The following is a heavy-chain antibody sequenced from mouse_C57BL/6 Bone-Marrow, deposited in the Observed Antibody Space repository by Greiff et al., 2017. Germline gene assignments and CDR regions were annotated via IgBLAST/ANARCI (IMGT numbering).Heavy chain of an antibody. D-gene: IGHD1-1*01. CDR1: GYTFTSYG. CDR3: ASAPYGRSYVATGWFAY. Sequence: VQLQQSGAELARPGASVKLSCKASGYTFTSYGISWVQQRTGQGLEWIGEIYPRSGNTYYNEKCKGKATLTADKSYSTAYMELRSLTSEDSAFYFCASAPYGRSYVATGWFAYWGQGTLVTVSA. CDR2: IYPRSGNT. J-gene: IGHJ3*01. V-gene: IGHV1-81*01.